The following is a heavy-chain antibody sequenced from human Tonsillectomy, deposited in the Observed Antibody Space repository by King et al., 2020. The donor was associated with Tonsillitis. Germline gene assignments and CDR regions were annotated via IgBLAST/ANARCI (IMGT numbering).Heavy chain of an antibody. CDR2: MYTSGSA. J-gene: IGHJ4*02. CDR1: GGSINSGSYS. V-gene: IGHV4-61*02. CDR3: SGRTATDS. D-gene: IGHD4-11*01. Sequence: VQLQESGPGLVKPSQTLSLTCTVSGGSINSGSYSWGWIRQPAGRGLEWIGRMYTSGSANYNPSLKNRATLSVDTAKNQFSLKLSSVTAADPAIYYWSGRTATDSWGQGVLVTVAS.